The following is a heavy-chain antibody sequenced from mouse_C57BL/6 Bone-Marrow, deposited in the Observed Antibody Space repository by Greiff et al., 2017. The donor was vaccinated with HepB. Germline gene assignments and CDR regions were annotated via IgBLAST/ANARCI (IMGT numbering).Heavy chain of an antibody. V-gene: IGHV5-4*01. CDR3: ARDYYGSSFYFDV. Sequence: EVMLVESGGGLVKPGGSLKLSCAASGFTFSSYAMSWVRQTPEKRLEWVATISDGGSYTYYPDNVKGRFTISRDNAKNNLYLQMSHLKSEDTAMYYCARDYYGSSFYFDVWGTGTTVTVSS. CDR1: GFTFSSYA. D-gene: IGHD1-1*01. CDR2: ISDGGSYT. J-gene: IGHJ1*03.